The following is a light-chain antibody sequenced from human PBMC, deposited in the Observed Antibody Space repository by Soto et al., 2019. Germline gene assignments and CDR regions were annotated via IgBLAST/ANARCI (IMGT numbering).Light chain of an antibody. V-gene: IGKV1-39*01. CDR1: QSISVY. CDR3: QQCYSALPT. J-gene: IGKJ2*01. Sequence: DIQMTQSPSSLSASVGDRVTITCRASQSISVYLNWYQQRPGKAPKLLIYAASKLQSGVPSRFSGSGSGTVFTLTISSLLPEDFATYYCQQCYSALPTFGQGTKLDIK. CDR2: AAS.